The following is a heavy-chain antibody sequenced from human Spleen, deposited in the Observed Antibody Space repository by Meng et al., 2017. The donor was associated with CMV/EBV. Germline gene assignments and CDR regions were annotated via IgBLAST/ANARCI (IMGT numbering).Heavy chain of an antibody. CDR3: TRGVHYFDH. Sequence: RLSCVASGFTFSDHYMTWISQAPGKGLEWLSSISSFETSIYYADSLKGRFTISRDNGKKSLYLQMNSLRAEDTAVYYCTRGVHYFDHWGQGILVTVSS. V-gene: IGHV3-11*04. CDR2: ISSFETSI. J-gene: IGHJ4*02. CDR1: GFTFSDHY.